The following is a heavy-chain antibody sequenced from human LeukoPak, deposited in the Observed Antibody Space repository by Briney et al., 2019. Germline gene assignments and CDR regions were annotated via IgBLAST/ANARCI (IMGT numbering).Heavy chain of an antibody. D-gene: IGHD6-13*01. CDR2: IYYTGST. CDR1: GGSISSSSYY. J-gene: IGHJ4*02. V-gene: IGHV4-39*07. Sequence: SETLSLTCTVSGGSISSSSYYWAWIRQPPGKGLEWIGYIYYTGSTYYNPSLKSRVTISVDTSKNQFSLKLSSVTAADTAVYYCARDPMYSSPDYWGQGTLVTVSS. CDR3: ARDPMYSSPDY.